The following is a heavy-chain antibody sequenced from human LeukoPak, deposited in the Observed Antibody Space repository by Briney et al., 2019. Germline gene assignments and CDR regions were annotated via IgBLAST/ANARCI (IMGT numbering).Heavy chain of an antibody. Sequence: GGSLRLSCAASGFTFSSYGMHWVRQARGKGLEWVADISYDGSNKYYADSVKGRLTISRDNSKNTLYLQMNSLRAEDTAVYYCAKDLRGLYGDQVAFDIWGQGTMVTVSS. CDR1: GFTFSSYG. D-gene: IGHD4-17*01. J-gene: IGHJ3*02. CDR3: AKDLRGLYGDQVAFDI. V-gene: IGHV3-30*18. CDR2: ISYDGSNK.